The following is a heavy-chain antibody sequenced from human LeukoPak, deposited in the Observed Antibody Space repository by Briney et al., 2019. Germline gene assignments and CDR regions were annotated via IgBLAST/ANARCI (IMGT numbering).Heavy chain of an antibody. V-gene: IGHV1-2*02. J-gene: IGHJ4*02. CDR2: INPNSGGS. D-gene: IGHD3-10*01. CDR3: ARVGGKHYGSGSYFHY. Sequence: ASVKVSCKASGYTFTGYYMHWVRQAPGQGLEWMGWINPNSGGSNYAQKFQGRVTMTRDTSISTAYMELSRLRSDDTAVYYCARVGGKHYGSGSYFHYWGQGTLVTVSS. CDR1: GYTFTGYY.